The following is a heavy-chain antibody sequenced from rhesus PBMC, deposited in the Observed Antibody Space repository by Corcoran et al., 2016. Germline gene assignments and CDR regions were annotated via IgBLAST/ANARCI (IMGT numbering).Heavy chain of an antibody. Sequence: QVQLQESGPAVVKPSETLSLTCAVSGCSISSSHWWDWIRQSPGKGLEWIGGIHDSTVNTVYSPSLKGRVTLSIDTSQNQFSLKLSSVTAADTAVYFCARHLGSSYGWRFDVWGAGVLVTVSS. CDR2: IHDSTVNT. D-gene: IGHD6-43*01. CDR3: ARHLGSSYGWRFDV. V-gene: IGHV4-93*02. CDR1: GCSISSSHW. J-gene: IGHJ5-1*01.